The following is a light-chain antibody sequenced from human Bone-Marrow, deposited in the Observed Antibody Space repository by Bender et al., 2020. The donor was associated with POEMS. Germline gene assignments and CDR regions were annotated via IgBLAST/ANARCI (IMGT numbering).Light chain of an antibody. J-gene: IGLJ1*01. V-gene: IGLV2-14*02. CDR1: SSDVGTYNV. CDR2: EGS. CDR3: SSYGTGNTLFYV. Sequence: QSALTQPASVSGSPGQSITISCTGTSSDVGTYNVVSWYQQHPGKVPKVIIYEGSKRPSGVSTRFSGSKSGNTASLTISGLQAEDEADYYCSSYGTGNTLFYVFGTGTKVTVL.